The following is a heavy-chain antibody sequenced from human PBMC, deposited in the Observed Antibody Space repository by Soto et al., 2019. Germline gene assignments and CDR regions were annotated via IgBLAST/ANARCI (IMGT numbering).Heavy chain of an antibody. D-gene: IGHD4-17*01. CDR1: GFTFSNYA. V-gene: IGHV3-23*01. J-gene: IGHJ4*02. CDR3: AKDKSSGITVTADY. Sequence: EVQLLESGGGFVQPGGSLRLSCAASGFTFSNYAMNWVRQAPGKGLEWVSSISGGGGITYYGDFVRGRVTISRDPAKDTVYLQMNSLRAEDTAIYYCAKDKSSGITVTADYWGQGTLVTVSS. CDR2: ISGGGGIT.